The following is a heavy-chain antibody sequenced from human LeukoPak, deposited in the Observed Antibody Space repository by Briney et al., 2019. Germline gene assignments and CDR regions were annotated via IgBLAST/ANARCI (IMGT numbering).Heavy chain of an antibody. Sequence: WVRQAPGKGLEWVAVIWYDGSNKYYADSVKGRFTISRDNSKNTLYLQMNSLRAEDTAVYYCARDKQAIGSGYYYYGMDVWGQGTTVTVSS. J-gene: IGHJ6*02. CDR2: IWYDGSNK. V-gene: IGHV3-33*01. CDR3: ARDKQAIGSGYYYYGMDV. D-gene: IGHD2-15*01.